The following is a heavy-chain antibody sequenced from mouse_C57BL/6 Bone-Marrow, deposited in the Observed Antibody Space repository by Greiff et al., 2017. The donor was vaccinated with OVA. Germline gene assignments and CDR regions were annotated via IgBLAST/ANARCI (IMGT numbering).Heavy chain of an antibody. V-gene: IGHV7-3*01. Sequence: EVKLLESGGGLVQPGGSLILSCAASGFTFTDYYMSWVRQPPGKALEWLGFIRNKANGYTTEYSASVKGRFTISRDNSQSILYLQMNALRAEDSATYYCARDGYYLYYAMDYWGQGTSVTVSS. CDR3: ARDGYYLYYAMDY. D-gene: IGHD2-3*01. CDR1: GFTFTDYY. CDR2: IRNKANGYTT. J-gene: IGHJ4*01.